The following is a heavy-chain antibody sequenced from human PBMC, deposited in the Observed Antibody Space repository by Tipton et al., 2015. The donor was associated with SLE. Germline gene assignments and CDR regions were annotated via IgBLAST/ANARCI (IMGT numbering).Heavy chain of an antibody. V-gene: IGHV4-34*01. D-gene: IGHD6-6*01. CDR2: INHSGST. CDR1: GGSFSGFY. CDR3: ARRGSSLREGFDN. J-gene: IGHJ4*02. Sequence: TLSLTCAVYGGSFSGFYWTWIRQTPGKGLEWIGEINHSGSTNYSPSLKSRVTISVDTSKNQFSLRLNSVTAADTAVYYCARRGSSLREGFDNWGQGTLVTVSS.